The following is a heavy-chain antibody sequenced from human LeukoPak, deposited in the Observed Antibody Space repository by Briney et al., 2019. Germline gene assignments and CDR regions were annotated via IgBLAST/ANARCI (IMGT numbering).Heavy chain of an antibody. CDR2: INPSGGST. J-gene: IGHJ2*01. Sequence: ASVKVSCKASGYTFTSYYMHWVRQAPGQGLEWMGIINPSGGSTSYAQKFQGRVTMTRDTSTSTVCMELSSLRPEDTAVYYCARDEGLRHWYFDLWGRGTLVTVSS. D-gene: IGHD4-17*01. CDR1: GYTFTSYY. CDR3: ARDEGLRHWYFDL. V-gene: IGHV1-46*01.